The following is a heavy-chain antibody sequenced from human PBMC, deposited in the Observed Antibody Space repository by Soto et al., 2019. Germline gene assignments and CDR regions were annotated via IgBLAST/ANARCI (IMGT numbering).Heavy chain of an antibody. CDR1: GFIFSNYG. J-gene: IGHJ4*01. CDR3: AKGYWGSTPWSPVDH. D-gene: IGHD3-10*01. CDR2: IRGSGDDT. Sequence: EVHLLESGGGLVEPGGSLRLSCAASGFIFSNYGMSWVRQAPGKGLEWVSAIRGSGDDTYYADSVRGRFPISRDNSNSTLYMEMNSLRVEDAAVYFCAKGYWGSTPWSPVDHWGQGTLVTVSS. V-gene: IGHV3-23*01.